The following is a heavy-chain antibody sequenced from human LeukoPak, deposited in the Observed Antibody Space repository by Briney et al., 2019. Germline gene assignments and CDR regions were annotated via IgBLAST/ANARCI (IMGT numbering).Heavy chain of an antibody. J-gene: IGHJ3*02. Sequence: GGSLRLSCAASGFTFMSYDMEWVRQAPGKGLEWVANIKQDGSEKYYVDSVKGRVTMSRDNAKNSLYLQMNTLGAEDTAVYYCARGQVAFDIWGQGTMVTVSS. V-gene: IGHV3-7*01. CDR1: GFTFMSYD. CDR3: ARGQVAFDI. CDR2: IKQDGSEK.